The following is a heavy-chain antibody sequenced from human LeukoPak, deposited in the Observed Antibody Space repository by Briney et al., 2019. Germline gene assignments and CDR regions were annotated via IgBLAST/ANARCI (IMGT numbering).Heavy chain of an antibody. V-gene: IGHV3-23*01. Sequence: PGGSLRLSCAASGFTFSSYAMSWVRQAPGKGLEWVSAISGSGGSTYYADSVKGRFTISRDNSKNTLYLQMSSLRSEDTAVYYCARDFGGFDYWGQGTLVTVSS. D-gene: IGHD3-10*01. CDR2: ISGSGGST. CDR3: ARDFGGFDY. CDR1: GFTFSSYA. J-gene: IGHJ4*02.